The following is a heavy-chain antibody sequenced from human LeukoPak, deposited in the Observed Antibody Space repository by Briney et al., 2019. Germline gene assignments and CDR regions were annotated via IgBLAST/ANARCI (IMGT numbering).Heavy chain of an antibody. J-gene: IGHJ6*02. Sequence: SETLSLTCTVSGGSISSYYWSWIRQPPGKGLEWIGYIYYSGSTNYNPSLKSRVTISVDTSKNQFSLKLSSVTAADTAVYYCARHVRYPYYYGMDVWGQGTTVTVSS. V-gene: IGHV4-59*08. CDR1: GGSISSYY. CDR3: ARHVRYPYYYGMDV. D-gene: IGHD3-9*01. CDR2: IYYSGST.